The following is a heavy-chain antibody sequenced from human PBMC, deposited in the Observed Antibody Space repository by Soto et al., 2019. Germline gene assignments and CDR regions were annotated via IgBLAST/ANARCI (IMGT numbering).Heavy chain of an antibody. CDR1: GGTFSSYA. Sequence: GASVKVSCKASGGTFSSYAISWVRQAPGQGLEWMGGIIPIFGTANYAQKFQGRVTITADESTSTAYMELSSLRSEDTAVYYCASAGGIAAAGTWWFDPWGQGTLVTVSS. CDR2: IIPIFGTA. CDR3: ASAGGIAAAGTWWFDP. D-gene: IGHD6-13*01. J-gene: IGHJ5*02. V-gene: IGHV1-69*13.